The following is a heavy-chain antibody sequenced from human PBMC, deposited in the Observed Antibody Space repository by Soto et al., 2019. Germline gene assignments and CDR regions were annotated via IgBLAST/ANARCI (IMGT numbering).Heavy chain of an antibody. CDR3: ARASGAGWSRTDYAMGV. J-gene: IGHJ6*02. CDR1: GYSFNSYA. CDR2: INAGNRNT. Sequence: ASVKVSCKASGYSFNSYALHWVRQAPGQRLEWMAWINAGNRNTRYSQRFQGRVTVTRDTSANTTYMELSNLRSEDTAVYYCARASGAGWSRTDYAMGVWGQGTTATVSS. V-gene: IGHV1-3*01. D-gene: IGHD3-10*01.